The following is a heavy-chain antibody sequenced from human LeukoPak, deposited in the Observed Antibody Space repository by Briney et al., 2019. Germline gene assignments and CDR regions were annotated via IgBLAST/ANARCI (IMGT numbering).Heavy chain of an antibody. CDR3: AKRPDDSLTGFDF. Sequence: GGSLRLSCAASGFSFTNNAMTWVRQVPGKGLEWVSLISGSGATYYGESVKGRFTISRDISKSTIYLQMNNLRVEDTARYYCAKRPDDSLTGFDFWGQGTLVTVSS. V-gene: IGHV3-23*01. J-gene: IGHJ4*02. D-gene: IGHD3-9*01. CDR2: ISGSGAT. CDR1: GFSFTNNA.